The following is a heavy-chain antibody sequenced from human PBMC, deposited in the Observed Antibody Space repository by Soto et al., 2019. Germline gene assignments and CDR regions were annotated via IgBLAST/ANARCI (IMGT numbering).Heavy chain of an antibody. J-gene: IGHJ6*02. CDR3: ARQSMVRGLNGMAV. D-gene: IGHD3-10*01. Sequence: SATLSLTCTVSGGSISSSSYYWGWIRQPPGKGLEWIGSIYYRGNTYYNTSLKSRVTMFVDTSKNQFSLKLSSVTAADTAVYYCARQSMVRGLNGMAVWGQGTTVTVS. V-gene: IGHV4-39*01. CDR2: IYYRGNT. CDR1: GGSISSSSYY.